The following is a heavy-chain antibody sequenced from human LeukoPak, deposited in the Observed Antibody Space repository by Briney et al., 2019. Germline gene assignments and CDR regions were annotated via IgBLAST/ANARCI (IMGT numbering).Heavy chain of an antibody. CDR3: ARDPLRAYYDILTGTQGNYFDY. J-gene: IGHJ4*02. D-gene: IGHD3-9*01. CDR1: GYTFTSYG. V-gene: IGHV1-18*04. CDR2: ISAYNGNT. Sequence: ASVKVSCEASGYTFTSYGISWVRQAPGQGLEWMGWISAYNGNTNYAQKLQGRVTMTTDTSTSTAYMELRSLRSDDTAVYYCARDPLRAYYDILTGTQGNYFDYWGQGTLVTVSS.